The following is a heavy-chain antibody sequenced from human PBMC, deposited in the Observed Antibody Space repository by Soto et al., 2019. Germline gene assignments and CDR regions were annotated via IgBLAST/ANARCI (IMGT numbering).Heavy chain of an antibody. CDR1: GGTFSSYA. D-gene: IGHD5-18*01. CDR2: IIPIFGTA. J-gene: IGHJ6*02. CDR3: ARERAGYSLGEYYYYGMYV. V-gene: IGHV1-69*13. Sequence: SVKVSCKASGGTFSSYAISWVRQAPGQGLEWMGGIIPIFGTANYAQKFQGRVTITADESTSTAYMELSSLRSEDTAVYYCARERAGYSLGEYYYYGMYVCGQGTTVTVSS.